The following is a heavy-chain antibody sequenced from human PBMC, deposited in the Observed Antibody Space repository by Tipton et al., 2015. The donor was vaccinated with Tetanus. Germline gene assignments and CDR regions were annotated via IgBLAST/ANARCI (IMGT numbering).Heavy chain of an antibody. CDR1: GGSINNNNDF. J-gene: IGHJ6*03. CDR2: IHYTGST. Sequence: TLSLTCTVSGGSINNNNDFWGWIRQPPGKGLEWIASIHYTGSTYYNPSLKSRVSIFVDTSKNQFSLELTSVTAADTAVYYCARHFNSYSSYMDVWGKGITVTVSS. V-gene: IGHV4-39*01. CDR3: ARHFNSYSSYMDV.